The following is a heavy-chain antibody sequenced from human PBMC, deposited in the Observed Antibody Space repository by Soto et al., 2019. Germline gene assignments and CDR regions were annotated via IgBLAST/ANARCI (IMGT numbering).Heavy chain of an antibody. J-gene: IGHJ6*02. CDR2: IYYSGST. V-gene: IGHV4-31*03. Sequence: QVQLQESGPGLVKPSQTLSLTCTVSCGSISSGGYYWSWIRQHPGQGLEWIGYIYYSGSTYYNPSIERRVILSVDTSKNQFSMKLSSGTAADTAVYYCAREPRDASPLWFGRKALPGMDVWGQGTTVTVSS. CDR3: AREPRDASPLWFGRKALPGMDV. CDR1: CGSISSGGYY. D-gene: IGHD3-10*01.